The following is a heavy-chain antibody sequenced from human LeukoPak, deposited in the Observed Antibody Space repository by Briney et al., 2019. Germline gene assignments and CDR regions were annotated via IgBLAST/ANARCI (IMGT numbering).Heavy chain of an antibody. J-gene: IGHJ3*02. CDR1: GYMFRNYG. V-gene: IGHV1-18*01. CDR2: FITFNGHT. D-gene: IGHD3-22*01. CDR3: TKGRVIYYDTTCYRPDDTFDI. Sequence: VASVKVSCKTSGYMFRNYGITWVRQAPGQGLEWMGCFITFNGHTKYTQGLRDRVTMTTDTSTGTIYMELRSLRSDDTDVYYCTKGRVIYYDTTCYRPDDTFDIWVQGTMATVS.